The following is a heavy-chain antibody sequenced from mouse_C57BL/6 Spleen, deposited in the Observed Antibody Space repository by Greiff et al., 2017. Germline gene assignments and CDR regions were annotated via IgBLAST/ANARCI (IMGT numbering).Heavy chain of an antibody. Sequence: QVQLQQPGAELVKPGASVKMSCKASGYTFTSYWITWVKQRPGQGLEWIGDIYPGSGSTNYNEKFKSKATLTVDTSSSTAYMQLSSLTSEDSAVYYCARDDITTVGADYWGQGTTLTVSS. CDR1: GYTFTSYW. V-gene: IGHV1-55*01. J-gene: IGHJ2*01. D-gene: IGHD1-1*01. CDR3: ARDDITTVGADY. CDR2: IYPGSGST.